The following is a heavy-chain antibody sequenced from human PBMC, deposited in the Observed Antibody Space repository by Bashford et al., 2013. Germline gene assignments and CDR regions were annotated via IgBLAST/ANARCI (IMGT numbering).Heavy chain of an antibody. D-gene: IGHD2-8*02. Sequence: ASVKVSCKASGYTFTSYDINWVRQATGQGLEWMGWMNPNSGNTGYAQKFQGRVTITADESTSTAYMELSSLRSEDTAVYYCARAPRGVYEYWGQGTLVTVSS. V-gene: IGHV1-8*01. CDR3: ARAPRGVYEY. CDR1: GYTFTSYD. J-gene: IGHJ4*02. CDR2: MNPNSGNT.